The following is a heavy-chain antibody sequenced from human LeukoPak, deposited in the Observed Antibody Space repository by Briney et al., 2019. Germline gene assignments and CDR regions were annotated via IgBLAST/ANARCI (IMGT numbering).Heavy chain of an antibody. Sequence: AASVKVSCKASGYTFTSYYMHWVRQAPGQGLEWMGIINPSGGSASYAQKFQGRVTMTRDTSTSTVYMELSSLRSEDTAVYYCARDMEMATIFDYWGQGTLVTVSS. V-gene: IGHV1-46*01. J-gene: IGHJ4*02. D-gene: IGHD5-24*01. CDR3: ARDMEMATIFDY. CDR1: GYTFTSYY. CDR2: INPSGGSA.